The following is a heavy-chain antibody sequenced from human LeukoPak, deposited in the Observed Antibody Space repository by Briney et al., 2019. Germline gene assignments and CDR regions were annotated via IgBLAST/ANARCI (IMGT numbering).Heavy chain of an antibody. CDR3: AKDGIVVVPAARWLIYYFDY. V-gene: IGHV3-23*01. Sequence: PGGSLRLSCAASGFTFSSYAMSWVRQAPGKGLEWVSAISGSGGSTYYADSVKGRFTISRDNSKNTLYLQMNSLRAEYTAVYYCAKDGIVVVPAARWLIYYFDYWGQGTLVTVSS. CDR2: ISGSGGST. J-gene: IGHJ4*02. CDR1: GFTFSSYA. D-gene: IGHD2-2*01.